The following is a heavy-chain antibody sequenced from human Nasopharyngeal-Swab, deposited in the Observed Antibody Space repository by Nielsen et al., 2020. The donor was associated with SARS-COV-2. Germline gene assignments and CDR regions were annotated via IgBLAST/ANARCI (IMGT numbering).Heavy chain of an antibody. CDR1: GFTFSSYG. CDR3: ARVALTGTTEDY. J-gene: IGHJ4*02. D-gene: IGHD1-7*01. Sequence: GESLKISCAASGFTFSSYGMSWVRQAPGKGLEWVSAISGSGGSTFYADSVKGRFTISRDNSKNTLYLQLNSLRADDTAVYYCARVALTGTTEDYWGQGTLVTVSS. V-gene: IGHV3-23*01. CDR2: ISGSGGST.